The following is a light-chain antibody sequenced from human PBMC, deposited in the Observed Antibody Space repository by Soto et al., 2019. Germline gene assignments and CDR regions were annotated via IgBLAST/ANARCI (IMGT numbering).Light chain of an antibody. V-gene: IGKV1-39*01. CDR3: QQSYSTLIT. CDR2: AAS. Sequence: DIPMTPSPSPLSASLGEIVTITCRASQSISSYLTWYQQKPGRAPKLLIYAASSLQSGVPSRFSGSGSGTDFTLTISSLQPEDFATYYCQQSYSTLITFGQGTRLEIK. J-gene: IGKJ5*01. CDR1: QSISSY.